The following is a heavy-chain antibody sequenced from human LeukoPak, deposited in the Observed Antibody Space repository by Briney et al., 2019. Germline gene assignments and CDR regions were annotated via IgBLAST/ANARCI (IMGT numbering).Heavy chain of an antibody. CDR1: QFSFSNYA. CDR3: AKSEHASSSADSFDI. V-gene: IGHV3-23*01. D-gene: IGHD6-6*01. J-gene: IGHJ3*02. Sequence: GGSLRLSCAASQFSFSNYAMTWVRQAPGKGLEWVSGIYGSGDKTFYTNSVRGRFTVSRDNSKSTLYLQMNSLRAEDTAVYYCAKSEHASSSADSFDIWGRGTMVTVSS. CDR2: IYGSGDKT.